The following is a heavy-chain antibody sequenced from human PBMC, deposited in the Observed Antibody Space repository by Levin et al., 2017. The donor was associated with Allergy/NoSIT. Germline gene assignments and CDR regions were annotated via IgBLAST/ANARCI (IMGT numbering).Heavy chain of an antibody. Sequence: GASVKVSCKASGYTFTGYYMHWVRQAPGQGLEWMGWINPNSGGTNYAQKFQGRVTMTRDTSISTAYMELSRLRSDDTAVYYCARLGSGSYYSTFDYWGQGTLVTVSS. CDR1: GYTFTGYY. J-gene: IGHJ4*02. V-gene: IGHV1-2*02. D-gene: IGHD3-10*01. CDR2: INPNSGGT. CDR3: ARLGSGSYYSTFDY.